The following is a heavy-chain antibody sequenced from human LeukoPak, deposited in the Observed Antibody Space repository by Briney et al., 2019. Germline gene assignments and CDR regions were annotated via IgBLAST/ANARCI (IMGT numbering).Heavy chain of an antibody. J-gene: IGHJ4*02. CDR3: ARDGPLSGGDFDY. V-gene: IGHV3-11*04. CDR1: GLTFGDYY. D-gene: IGHD2/OR15-2a*01. Sequence: PGGSLRLSCAASGLTFGDYYMSWIRQAPGKALEWVSYISGSGSTIYYADSVKGRFTISRDNAKNSLYLQMNSLRAEDTAVYYCARDGPLSGGDFDYWGQGTLVTVAS. CDR2: ISGSGSTI.